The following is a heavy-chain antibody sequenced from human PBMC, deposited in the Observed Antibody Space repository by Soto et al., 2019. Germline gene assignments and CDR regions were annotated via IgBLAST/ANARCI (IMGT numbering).Heavy chain of an antibody. Sequence: GASVKVSCKASGYTFTGYYMHWVRQAPGQGLEWMGWINPNSGGTNYAQKFQGWVTMTRDTSISTAYMELSRLRSDDTAVYYCARSDRGSVIESAAGTLLNFDYWGQGTLVTVSS. CDR1: GYTFTGYY. V-gene: IGHV1-2*04. CDR3: ARSDRGSVIESAAGTLLNFDY. D-gene: IGHD6-13*01. J-gene: IGHJ4*02. CDR2: INPNSGGT.